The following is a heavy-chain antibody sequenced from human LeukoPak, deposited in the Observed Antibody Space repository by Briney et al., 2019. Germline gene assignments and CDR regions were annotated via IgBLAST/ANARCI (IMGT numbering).Heavy chain of an antibody. Sequence: PGGSLRLSCAASGFTFSSYAMHWVRQAPGKGLEWVAVISYDGSNKYYADSVKGRFTISRDNSKNTLYLQMNSLRAEDTAVYYCASASPMVRGMYYFDYWGQGTLVTVSS. D-gene: IGHD3-10*01. J-gene: IGHJ4*02. CDR2: ISYDGSNK. CDR1: GFTFSSYA. CDR3: ASASPMVRGMYYFDY. V-gene: IGHV3-30*04.